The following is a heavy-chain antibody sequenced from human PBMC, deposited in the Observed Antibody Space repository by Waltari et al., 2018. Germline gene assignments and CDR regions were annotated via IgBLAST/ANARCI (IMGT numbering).Heavy chain of an antibody. CDR3: ARAVDKKDSSGWYGWELDFDY. CDR1: GDSVSSNSAA. V-gene: IGHV6-1*01. Sequence: QVQLQQSGPGLVKPSQTLSLTCAISGDSVSSNSAAWNWIRQSPSRGLEWLGRTYYRSKWYNDYAVSVKSRITINPDTSKNQFSLQLNSVTPEDTAVYYCARAVDKKDSSGWYGWELDFDYWGQGTLVTVSS. J-gene: IGHJ4*02. D-gene: IGHD6-19*01. CDR2: TYYRSKWYN.